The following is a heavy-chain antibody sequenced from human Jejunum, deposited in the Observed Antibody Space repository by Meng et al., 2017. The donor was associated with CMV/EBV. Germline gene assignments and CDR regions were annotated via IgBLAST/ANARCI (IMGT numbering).Heavy chain of an antibody. CDR2: INPSSGAI. V-gene: IGHV1-2*02. CDR1: GYAFTGYY. J-gene: IGHJ5*02. Sequence: QVQRLHAGAEVKKPGASVKVSCKASGYAFTGYYIHWLRQAPGQGLEWMGWINPSSGAIFYAQKFQDRVTMSRETSITTVYMELSSLRSEDTAVYYCVRDDSSSCRTWGQGTLVTVSS. CDR3: VRDDSSSCRT. D-gene: IGHD3-22*01.